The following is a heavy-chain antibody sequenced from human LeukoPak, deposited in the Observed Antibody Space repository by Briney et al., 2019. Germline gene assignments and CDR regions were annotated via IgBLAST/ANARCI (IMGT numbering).Heavy chain of an antibody. CDR1: GGSISSSSYY. J-gene: IGHJ5*02. D-gene: IGHD1-1*01. CDR3: AGWPPKWNSRRNWFDP. CDR2: IYYSGST. Sequence: PSETLSLTCTVSGGSISSSSYYWSWIRQPPGKGLEWIVYIYYSGSTNYNPSLKSRVTMSVDTSKNQFSLKLSSVTAADTAVYYWAGWPPKWNSRRNWFDPWGQGTLVTVSS. V-gene: IGHV4-61*01.